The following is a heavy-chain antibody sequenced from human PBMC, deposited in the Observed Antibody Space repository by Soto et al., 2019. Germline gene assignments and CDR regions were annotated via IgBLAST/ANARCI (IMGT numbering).Heavy chain of an antibody. CDR3: AKDRSHSGSYYFDY. Sequence: GGSRRLSCAASGFTFSSYAMSWVRKAPGKGLEWASAISGSGGSTYYADSVKGRFTISRDNSKNTLYLQMNSLRAEDTAVYYCAKDRSHSGSYYFDYWGQGTLVTVSS. D-gene: IGHD1-26*01. J-gene: IGHJ4*02. V-gene: IGHV3-23*01. CDR2: ISGSGGST. CDR1: GFTFSSYA.